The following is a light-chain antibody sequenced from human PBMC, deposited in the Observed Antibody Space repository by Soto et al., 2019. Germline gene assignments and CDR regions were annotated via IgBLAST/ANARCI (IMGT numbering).Light chain of an antibody. V-gene: IGKV1-5*01. CDR1: QSISTW. Sequence: IQMTQSPCTLSASVGDRVIITCRASQSISTWLAWYQQKPGKAPKLLIYDASDLESGVPSRFSGSGSGTDFNLTISSLQREDFATYYCQQSYSSSWTFGQGTKVDIK. CDR2: DAS. J-gene: IGKJ1*01. CDR3: QQSYSSSWT.